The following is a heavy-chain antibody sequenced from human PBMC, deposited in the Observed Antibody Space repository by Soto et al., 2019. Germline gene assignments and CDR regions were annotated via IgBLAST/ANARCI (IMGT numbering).Heavy chain of an antibody. Sequence: SVKVSCRDSGYTFTSYSTHRVRQAPGQRLEWMGRINAGNGNTKYSQKFQGRVTITRDTSASTAYMELRSLRSEDTAVYFCAREHDFWSNYAFDVWGQGTVVRV. CDR3: AREHDFWSNYAFDV. CDR1: GYTFTSYS. J-gene: IGHJ3*01. CDR2: INAGNGNT. V-gene: IGHV1-3*01. D-gene: IGHD3-3*01.